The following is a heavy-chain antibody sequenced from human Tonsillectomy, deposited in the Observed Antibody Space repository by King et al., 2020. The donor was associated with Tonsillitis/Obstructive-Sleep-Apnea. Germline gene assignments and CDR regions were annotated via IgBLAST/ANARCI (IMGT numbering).Heavy chain of an antibody. CDR2: ISSSSSYI. CDR1: GFTFSSYS. V-gene: IGHV3-21*01. J-gene: IGHJ4*02. D-gene: IGHD3-3*01. Sequence: QLVQSGGGLVKPGGSLRLSCAASGFTFSSYSMNWVRQAPGKGLEWVSSISSSSSYIYYADSVKGRFTISRDNAKNSLYLQMNSLRAEDTAVYYCATELTIFGVVITDYWGQGTLVTVSS. CDR3: ATELTIFGVVITDY.